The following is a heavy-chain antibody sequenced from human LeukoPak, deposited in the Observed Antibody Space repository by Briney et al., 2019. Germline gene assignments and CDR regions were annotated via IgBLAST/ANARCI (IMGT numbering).Heavy chain of an antibody. V-gene: IGHV1-2*02. J-gene: IGHJ6*03. CDR1: GGTSSSYA. CDR2: INPNSGGT. CDR3: ARAGFTYCTNGVCPLHMDV. D-gene: IGHD2-8*01. Sequence: GASVKVSCKASGGTSSSYAISWVRQAPGQGLEWMGWINPNSGGTNYAQKFQGRVTMTRDTSISTAYMELSRLRSDDTAVYYCARAGFTYCTNGVCPLHMDVWGKGTAVTVSS.